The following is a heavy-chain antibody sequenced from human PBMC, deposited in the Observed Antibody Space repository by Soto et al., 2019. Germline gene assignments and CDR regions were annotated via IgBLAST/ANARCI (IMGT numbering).Heavy chain of an antibody. V-gene: IGHV3-30*18. Sequence: GGSLRLSCAASGFTFSSYGMHWVRQAPGKGLEWVAVISYDGSNKYYADSVKGRFTISRDNSKNTLYLQMNSLRAEDTAVYYCAKDFYGDYLECYFDYWGQGTLVTVSS. D-gene: IGHD4-17*01. J-gene: IGHJ4*02. CDR3: AKDFYGDYLECYFDY. CDR1: GFTFSSYG. CDR2: ISYDGSNK.